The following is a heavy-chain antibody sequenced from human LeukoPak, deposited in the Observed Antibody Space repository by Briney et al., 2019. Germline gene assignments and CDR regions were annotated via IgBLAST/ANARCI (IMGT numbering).Heavy chain of an antibody. Sequence: GGSLRLSCAASGFTFSSYSMSWVRQAPEKGLEWVATIKQDGSEKYYVDSVKGRFTISRDNAKNSLFLQMNSLRTEDAAMYYCARDRSSGSHRVVNAFDIWGQGTVVTVSS. CDR1: GFTFSSYS. V-gene: IGHV3-7*01. CDR2: IKQDGSEK. J-gene: IGHJ3*02. CDR3: ARDRSSGSHRVVNAFDI. D-gene: IGHD1-26*01.